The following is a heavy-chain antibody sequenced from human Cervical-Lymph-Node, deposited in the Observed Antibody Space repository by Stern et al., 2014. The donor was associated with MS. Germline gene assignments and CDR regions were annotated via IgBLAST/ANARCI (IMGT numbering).Heavy chain of an antibody. D-gene: IGHD4-23*01. CDR2: INTRIGKR. J-gene: IGHJ6*02. V-gene: IGHV1-3*04. Sequence: VQLEESGAEVKKPGASVKVSCKTAGYNFTDYGIIWVRQAPGHRLEWMGWINTRIGKRGYAQKIQGRVTITRDASTRQAYMELSSLRSEDTAVYYCARTGTVVTSGYYYGMDVWGQGTTVTVSS. CDR1: GYNFTDYG. CDR3: ARTGTVVTSGYYYGMDV.